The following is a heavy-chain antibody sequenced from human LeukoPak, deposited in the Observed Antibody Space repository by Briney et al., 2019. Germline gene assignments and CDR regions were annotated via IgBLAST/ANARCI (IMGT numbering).Heavy chain of an antibody. J-gene: IGHJ3*02. D-gene: IGHD3-3*01. CDR3: ARLITARNLYDFWSGYYTHDAFDI. CDR1: GYTLTELS. Sequence: ASVKVSCKVSGYTLTELSMHWVRQAPGKGLEWMGGFDPEDGETIYAQKFQGRVTMTEDTSTDTAYMELSSLRSEDTAVYYCARLITARNLYDFWSGYYTHDAFDIWGQGTMVTVSS. CDR2: FDPEDGET. V-gene: IGHV1-24*01.